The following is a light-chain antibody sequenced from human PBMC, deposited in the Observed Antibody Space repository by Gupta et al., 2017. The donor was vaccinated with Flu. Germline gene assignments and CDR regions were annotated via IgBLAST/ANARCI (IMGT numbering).Light chain of an antibody. J-gene: IGLJ1*01. CDR3: QAWDSSTAGV. Sequence: ACWYQQKPAQSPLLVIYQDNKRPAGIPGRFSGSNSGNTATLTISGTQAMDEADYYCQAWDSSTAGVFGTGTKVTVL. V-gene: IGLV3-1*01. CDR2: QDN.